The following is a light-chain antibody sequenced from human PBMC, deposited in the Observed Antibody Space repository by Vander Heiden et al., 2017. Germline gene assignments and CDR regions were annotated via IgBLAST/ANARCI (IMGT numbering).Light chain of an antibody. CDR2: WAS. V-gene: IGKV4-1*01. J-gene: IGKJ1*01. CDR1: QSVLYSSNNKNY. Sequence: DIVITQSPDPLSVSLRGRATINCKSSQSVLYSSNNKNYLAWYQQKPGQPPKLLIYWASTRESGVPDRFSGSGSGTDFTLTISSLQAEDVAVYYCQQYYSTPWTFGQGTKVEIK. CDR3: QQYYSTPWT.